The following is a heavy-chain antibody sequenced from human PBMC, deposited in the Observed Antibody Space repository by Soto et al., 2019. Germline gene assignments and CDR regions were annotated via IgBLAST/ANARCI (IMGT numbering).Heavy chain of an antibody. Sequence: GGSLRLSCAASGFTFSSFAMSWFRQAPGNGLDWVSAISGSGGSTYSADSVKGRFTISRDNSKNTLYLQMSSLRAEDTAVYYCARGFSAGKGSTPDFWGQGSLVTVSS. CDR2: ISGSGGST. J-gene: IGHJ4*02. CDR1: GFTFSSFA. V-gene: IGHV3-23*01. D-gene: IGHD6-13*01. CDR3: ARGFSAGKGSTPDF.